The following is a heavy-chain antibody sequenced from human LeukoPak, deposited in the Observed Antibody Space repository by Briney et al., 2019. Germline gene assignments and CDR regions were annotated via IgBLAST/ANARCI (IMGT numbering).Heavy chain of an antibody. CDR2: INPNTGNP. D-gene: IGHD3-16*02. Sequence: ASVKVSCKASGYTFTDYAMNWVRQAPGQGLEWMGWINPNTGNPTHVQGFTGRFVFSLDTSVSTAYLQISSLKADDTAVYYCARAYQRLGGLSFPDQWGQGTLVTVSS. V-gene: IGHV7-4-1*02. J-gene: IGHJ5*02. CDR3: ARAYQRLGGLSFPDQ. CDR1: GYTFTDYA.